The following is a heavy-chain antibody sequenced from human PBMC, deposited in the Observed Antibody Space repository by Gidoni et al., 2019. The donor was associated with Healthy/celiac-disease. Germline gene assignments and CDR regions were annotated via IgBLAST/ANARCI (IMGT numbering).Heavy chain of an antibody. CDR2: ISWDGGST. D-gene: IGHD4-17*01. CDR1: GFTFDDYA. Sequence: EVQLVESGGVVVQPGGSLRLSCAASGFTFDDYAMHWVRQAPGKGLEWVSLISWDGGSTYYADSVKGRFTISRDNSKNSLYLQMNSLRAEDTALYYCAKDTEDDYGEYYFDYWGQGTLVTVSS. CDR3: AKDTEDDYGEYYFDY. J-gene: IGHJ4*02. V-gene: IGHV3-43D*03.